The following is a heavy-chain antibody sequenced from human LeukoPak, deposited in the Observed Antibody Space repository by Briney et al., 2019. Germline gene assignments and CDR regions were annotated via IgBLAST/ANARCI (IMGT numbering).Heavy chain of an antibody. Sequence: GGSLRLSCAASGFTFSSYGMHWVRQAPGKGLEWVSAISGSGGSTYYADSVKGRFTISRDNSKNTLYLQMNSLRAEDTAVYYCAKLFYYDSSGYPNYFDYWGQGTLVTVSS. CDR1: GFTFSSYG. CDR2: ISGSGGST. V-gene: IGHV3-23*01. D-gene: IGHD3-22*01. CDR3: AKLFYYDSSGYPNYFDY. J-gene: IGHJ4*02.